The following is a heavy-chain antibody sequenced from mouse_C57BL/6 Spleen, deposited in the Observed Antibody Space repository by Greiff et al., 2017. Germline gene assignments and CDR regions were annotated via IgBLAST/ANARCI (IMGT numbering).Heavy chain of an antibody. Sequence: VKLQESGPGLVQPSHSLSITCTVSGLSFTSYGVHWVRQSSGKGLEWLGVLWCGGSTDYNAAFIYRLRIGKDNSKSHVFFKMNSLQADDTAIYYCARREGSDWYFDVWGTGTTVTVSS. J-gene: IGHJ1*03. V-gene: IGHV2-2*01. CDR1: GLSFTSYG. CDR3: ARREGSDWYFDV. CDR2: LWCGGST.